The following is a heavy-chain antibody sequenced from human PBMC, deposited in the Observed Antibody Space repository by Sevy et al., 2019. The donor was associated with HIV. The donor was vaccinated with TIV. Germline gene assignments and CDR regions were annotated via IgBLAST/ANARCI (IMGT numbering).Heavy chain of an antibody. V-gene: IGHV5-51*01. Sequence: GESLKISCKGSGYSFTSYWIGWVRQIPGKGLEWMGIIYPADSDIRYSPSFQGQVTISADKSISTAYLQWSSLKASDTAMYCCARWATYYYDTSGFKYFDRWGQGTLVTVSS. D-gene: IGHD3-22*01. CDR3: ARWATYYYDTSGFKYFDR. CDR1: GYSFTSYW. CDR2: IYPADSDI. J-gene: IGHJ5*02.